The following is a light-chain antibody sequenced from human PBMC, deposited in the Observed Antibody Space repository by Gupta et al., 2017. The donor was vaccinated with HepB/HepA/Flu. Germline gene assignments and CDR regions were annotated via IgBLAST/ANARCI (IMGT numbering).Light chain of an antibody. Sequence: EIVVTQSPASLAWSLGERATMSCKSSQTVVYGGNNKNYLGWYQQKPGQPPRLLIYWASTREAGVPDRFSGSGSETDFTLTISSLQAEEVAVYYCQQEDKTPQTFGQGTRVEIK. V-gene: IGKV4-1*01. CDR1: QTVVYGGNNKNY. CDR2: WAS. CDR3: QQEDKTPQT. J-gene: IGKJ1*01.